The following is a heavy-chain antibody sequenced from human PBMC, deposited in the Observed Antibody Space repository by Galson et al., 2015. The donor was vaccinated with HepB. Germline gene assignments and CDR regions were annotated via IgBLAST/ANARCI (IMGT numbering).Heavy chain of an antibody. CDR1: GFTFSDFY. CDR3: ASTYYDFWSGVDAFDI. J-gene: IGHJ3*02. D-gene: IGHD3-3*01. Sequence: LRLSCAASGFTFSDFYMSWIRQAPGKGLEWVSLISSSGYTIYYADSVKGRFTISRDNAKNSLYLQMNSLRAEDTAVYYCASTYYDFWSGVDAFDIWGQGTVLTVSS. V-gene: IGHV3-11*01. CDR2: ISSSGYTI.